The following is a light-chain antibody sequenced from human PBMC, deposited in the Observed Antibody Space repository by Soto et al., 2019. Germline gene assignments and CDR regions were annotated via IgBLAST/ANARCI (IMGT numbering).Light chain of an antibody. V-gene: IGKV1-39*01. Sequence: DIQMTQSPSSLSASVGDRASITCRASQSISNYLNWYQQKPGKAPKVLIYAASRLQSGVPSRFSGSGSGTEFTLTITTLQPEDFATYYCQQSYSTSSLTFGGGTKVDIK. CDR2: AAS. J-gene: IGKJ4*01. CDR3: QQSYSTSSLT. CDR1: QSISNY.